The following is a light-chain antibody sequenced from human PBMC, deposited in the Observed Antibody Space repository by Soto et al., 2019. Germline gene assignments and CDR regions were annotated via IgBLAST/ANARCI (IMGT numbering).Light chain of an antibody. CDR2: EAS. Sequence: DIQMTQSPSSLSASVGDRVTITCQASQDITNDLNWYQQKPGKAPKVLIYEASNLETGVPSRFSGSVSGTDFTFTISSLQPGDIATYFCQQYDNVPLTFGGGTKVEIK. J-gene: IGKJ4*01. CDR3: QQYDNVPLT. V-gene: IGKV1-33*01. CDR1: QDITND.